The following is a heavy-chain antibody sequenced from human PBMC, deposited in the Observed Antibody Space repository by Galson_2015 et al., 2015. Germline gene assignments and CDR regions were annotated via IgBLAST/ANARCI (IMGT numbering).Heavy chain of an antibody. CDR1: GFTFSSYS. CDR3: ARAGATGAFDI. CDR2: ISSSSSTI. D-gene: IGHD1-26*01. V-gene: IGHV3-48*04. Sequence: SLRLSCAASGFTFSSYSMNWVRQAPGKGLEWVSYISSSSSTIYYADSVKGRFTISRDNAKNSLYLQMNSLRAEDTAVYYCARAGATGAFDIWAKGQWSPSLQ. J-gene: IGHJ3*02.